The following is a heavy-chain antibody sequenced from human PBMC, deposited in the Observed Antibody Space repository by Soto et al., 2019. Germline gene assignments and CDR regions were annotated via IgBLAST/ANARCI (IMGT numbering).Heavy chain of an antibody. V-gene: IGHV3-30*18. J-gene: IGHJ3*02. CDR2: ISYDGSNK. Sequence: GGSLRLSCAASGFTFSSYGMHWVRQAPGKGLEWVAVISYDGSNKYYADSVKGRFTISRDNSKNTLYLQMNSLRAEDTAVYYCAKVRESLLWFGEPDAFDIWGQGTMVTVSS. D-gene: IGHD3-10*01. CDR3: AKVRESLLWFGEPDAFDI. CDR1: GFTFSSYG.